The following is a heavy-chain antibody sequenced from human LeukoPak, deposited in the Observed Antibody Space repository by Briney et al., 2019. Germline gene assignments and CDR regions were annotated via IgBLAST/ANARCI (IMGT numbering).Heavy chain of an antibody. V-gene: IGHV4-30-4*01. CDR1: GVSISTEGFY. J-gene: IGHJ4*02. Sequence: SETLSLTCALSGVSISTEGFYWSWIRQPPGKGLEWIGFIYYSGGTYYSPSLKSRVTISVDTSKNHLSLKLNSVTVADTAVHYCARTKARFYYTTSGYYHDYWGQGTLVTVSS. CDR3: ARTKARFYYTTSGYYHDY. D-gene: IGHD3-22*01. CDR2: IYYSGGT.